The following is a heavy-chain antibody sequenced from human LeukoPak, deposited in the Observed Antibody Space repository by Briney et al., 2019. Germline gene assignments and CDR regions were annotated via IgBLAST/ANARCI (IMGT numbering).Heavy chain of an antibody. V-gene: IGHV1-46*01. Sequence: ASVKVSCKACGYTFTSYYIHWVRQAPGQGLEWMGLINPSGGSTNYAQKFQGRVTMTRDTSTSTVYMELSSLRSEDTAVYYCARGHYYDSSGYYWAFDIWGQGTMVTVSS. CDR3: ARGHYYDSSGYYWAFDI. J-gene: IGHJ3*02. CDR2: INPSGGST. CDR1: GYTFTSYY. D-gene: IGHD3-22*01.